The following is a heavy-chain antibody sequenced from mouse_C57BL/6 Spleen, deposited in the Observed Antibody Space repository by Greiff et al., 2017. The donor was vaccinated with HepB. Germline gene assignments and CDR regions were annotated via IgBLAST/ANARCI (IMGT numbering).Heavy chain of an antibody. D-gene: IGHD2-3*01. CDR1: GYTFTTYP. Sequence: VQLQQSGAELVKPGASVKMSCKASGYTFTTYPIEWMKQNHGKSLEWIGNFHPYNDDTKYNEKFKGKATFTVEKSSSTVYLELSRLTSDDSAVYYCARRGDGYYEVDWYFDVWGTGTTVTVSS. V-gene: IGHV1-47*01. CDR3: ARRGDGYYEVDWYFDV. J-gene: IGHJ1*03. CDR2: FHPYNDDT.